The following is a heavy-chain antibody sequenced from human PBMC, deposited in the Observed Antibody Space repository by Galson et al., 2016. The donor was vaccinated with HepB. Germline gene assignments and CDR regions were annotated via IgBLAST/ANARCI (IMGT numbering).Heavy chain of an antibody. V-gene: IGHV3-7*04. J-gene: IGHJ2*01. Sequence: LRLSCAASGFRLGNYWMNWARQAPGKGLEWLANIKKDGSEINYVDSVKGRFTISRDNAKNSLFLQMNTLRVEDTAVYYCTREFDLWGRGTRVTVSS. CDR2: IKKDGSEI. CDR1: GFRLGNYW. CDR3: TREFDL.